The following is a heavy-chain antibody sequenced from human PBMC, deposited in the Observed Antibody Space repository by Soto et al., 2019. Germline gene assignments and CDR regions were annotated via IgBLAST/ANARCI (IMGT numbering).Heavy chain of an antibody. CDR3: AREAGSSSPLYYFDY. D-gene: IGHD6-6*01. V-gene: IGHV4-59*01. Sequence: PSETLSLTCTVSGGSISSYYWSWIRQPPGKGLEWIGYIYYSGSTNYNPSLKSRVTISVDTSKNQFSLKLSSVTAADTAVYYCAREAGSSSPLYYFDYWGQGTLVTVS. CDR2: IYYSGST. J-gene: IGHJ4*02. CDR1: GGSISSYY.